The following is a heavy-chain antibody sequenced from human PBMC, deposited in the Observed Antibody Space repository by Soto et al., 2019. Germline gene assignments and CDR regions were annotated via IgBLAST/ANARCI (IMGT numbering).Heavy chain of an antibody. J-gene: IGHJ4*02. Sequence: QVQLVESGGGLVQPGGSLRLSCAASGFTFSDYYMNWIRQAPGKGLEWVSYISSSGSTIYYADSVKGRFTISRDNAKNSLYLQMSSLRAEDTAVYYCARDESSGYRIIDYWGQGTLVTVSS. CDR2: ISSSGSTI. V-gene: IGHV3-11*01. D-gene: IGHD6-19*01. CDR3: ARDESSGYRIIDY. CDR1: GFTFSDYY.